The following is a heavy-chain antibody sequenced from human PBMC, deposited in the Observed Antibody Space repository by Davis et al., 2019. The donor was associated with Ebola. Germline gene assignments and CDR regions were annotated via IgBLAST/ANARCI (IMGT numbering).Heavy chain of an antibody. J-gene: IGHJ4*02. D-gene: IGHD3-3*01. CDR3: AKPETYYDFWSDFGDY. Sequence: GGSLRLSCAASGFTFSSYAMHWVRQAPGKGLEWVAVISYDGSNKYYADSVKGRFTISRDNSKNTLYLQMNSLRAEDTAVYYCAKPETYYDFWSDFGDYWGQGILVTVSS. CDR2: ISYDGSNK. CDR1: GFTFSSYA. V-gene: IGHV3-30*04.